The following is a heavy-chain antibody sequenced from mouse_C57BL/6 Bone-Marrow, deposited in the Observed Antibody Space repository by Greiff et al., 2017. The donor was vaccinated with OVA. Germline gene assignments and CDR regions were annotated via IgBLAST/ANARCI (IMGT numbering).Heavy chain of an antibody. Sequence: VQLKESGAELVKPGASVKLSCTASGFNIKDYYMHWVTQRTEQGLEWIGRIDPEDGETKSAPKFPGKATITADTSSNTAYLQLSSLTSEDTAVYYCASYYSHWYFDVWGTGTTVTVSS. CDR2: IDPEDGET. CDR3: ASYYSHWYFDV. CDR1: GFNIKDYY. V-gene: IGHV14-2*01. D-gene: IGHD2-12*01. J-gene: IGHJ1*03.